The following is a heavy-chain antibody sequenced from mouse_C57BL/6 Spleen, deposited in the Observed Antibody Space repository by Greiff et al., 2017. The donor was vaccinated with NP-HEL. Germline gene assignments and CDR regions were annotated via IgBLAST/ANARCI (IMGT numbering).Heavy chain of an antibody. V-gene: IGHV1-18*01. CDR3: ARDYYGSSYGYYAMDY. J-gene: IGHJ4*01. CDR1: GYTFTDYN. Sequence: EVKRQQSGPELVKPGASVKIPCKASGYTFTDYNMDWVKQSHGKSLEWIGDINPNNGGTIYNQKFKGKATLTVDKSSSTAYMELRSLTSEDTAVYYCARDYYGSSYGYYAMDYWGQGTSVTVSS. CDR2: INPNNGGT. D-gene: IGHD1-1*01.